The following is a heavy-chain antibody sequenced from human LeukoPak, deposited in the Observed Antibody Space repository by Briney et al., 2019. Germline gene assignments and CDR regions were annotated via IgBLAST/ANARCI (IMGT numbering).Heavy chain of an antibody. D-gene: IGHD3-3*01. J-gene: IGHJ4*02. V-gene: IGHV4-59*08. CDR2: IYYSGST. CDR3: ARAGDYDFWSGLTTSEYFDY. CDR1: GGSISSYY. Sequence: SETLSLTCTVSGGSISSYYWSWIRLPPGKGLEWIGYIYYSGSTNYNPSLKSRVTISVDTSKNQFSLKLSSVTAADTAVYYCARAGDYDFWSGLTTSEYFDYWGQGTLVTVSS.